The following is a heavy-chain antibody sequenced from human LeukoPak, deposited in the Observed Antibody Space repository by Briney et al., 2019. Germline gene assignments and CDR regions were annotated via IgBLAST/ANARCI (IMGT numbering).Heavy chain of an antibody. J-gene: IGHJ6*02. Sequence: GGSLRLSCAASGFTFDDYTMHWVRQAPGKGLEWVSLISWDGGSTYYADSVKGRFTISRDNSKNSLYLQMDSLRTGDTALYYCAKGIDGMDVWGQGTTVTVSS. CDR3: AKGIDGMDV. V-gene: IGHV3-43*01. CDR2: ISWDGGST. CDR1: GFTFDDYT.